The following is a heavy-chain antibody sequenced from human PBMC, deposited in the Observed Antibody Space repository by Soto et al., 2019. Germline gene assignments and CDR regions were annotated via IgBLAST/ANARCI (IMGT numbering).Heavy chain of an antibody. D-gene: IGHD1-26*01. CDR2: IYYSGST. J-gene: IGHJ6*02. Sequence: QVQLQESGPGLVKPSETLSLTCTVSGGSVSSGSYYWSWIRQPPGQGLEWIGYIYYSGSTNYNPSLKSRVTTSADTCKNQFSLKLSSVTAADTAVYYCARVATTPWYYYNGMDVWGQGTTVTVSS. CDR1: GGSVSSGSYY. CDR3: ARVATTPWYYYNGMDV. V-gene: IGHV4-61*01.